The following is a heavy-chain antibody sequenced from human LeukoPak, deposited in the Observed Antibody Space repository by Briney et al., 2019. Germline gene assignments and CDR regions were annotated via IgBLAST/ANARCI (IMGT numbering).Heavy chain of an antibody. CDR1: GGSISSYY. Sequence: SETLSLTCTVSGGSISSYYWSWIRQPPGKGLEWIGYICYSGSANYNPSLKSRVTISVDTSKNQFSLKLSSVTAADTAVYYCARISRNTSDKYSGSYYGFLFDYWGQGTLVTVSS. D-gene: IGHD1-26*01. V-gene: IGHV4-59*01. CDR2: ICYSGSA. J-gene: IGHJ4*02. CDR3: ARISRNTSDKYSGSYYGFLFDY.